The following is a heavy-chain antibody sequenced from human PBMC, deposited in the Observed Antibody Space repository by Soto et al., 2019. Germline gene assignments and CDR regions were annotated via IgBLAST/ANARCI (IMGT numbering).Heavy chain of an antibody. CDR2: MNPSVGST. V-gene: IGHV1-46*01. J-gene: IGHJ4*02. Sequence: QVQLVQSGAEVRKPGASVKVSCKASGYTFTTYNMHWVRQAPGQGLEWMGVMNPSVGSTSYAQKFQGRVTMTRDTSTSTVYMELSSLRSEDTAVYYCARAGAGHFDSWGQGTLVTVSS. D-gene: IGHD3-10*01. CDR3: ARAGAGHFDS. CDR1: GYTFTTYN.